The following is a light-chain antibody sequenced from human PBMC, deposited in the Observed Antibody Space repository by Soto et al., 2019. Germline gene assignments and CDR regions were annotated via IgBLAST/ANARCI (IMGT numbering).Light chain of an antibody. CDR3: QQYGNSPYN. V-gene: IGKV3-20*01. Sequence: EIVLTQSPGTLSLSPGERATLSCRASQSVRSSYLAWYQQKPGQAPRLLIYGVSSRATGIPDRFSGSGSGTDFTLTITRLEPKDFSLYYCQQYGNSPYNLGQGTQVEIK. J-gene: IGKJ2*01. CDR1: QSVRSSY. CDR2: GVS.